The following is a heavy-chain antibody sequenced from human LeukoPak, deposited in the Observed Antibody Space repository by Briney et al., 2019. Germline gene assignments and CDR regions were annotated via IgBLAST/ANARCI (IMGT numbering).Heavy chain of an antibody. CDR1: RFTFRRYG. V-gene: IGHV3-30*03. CDR2: MSPDGIHE. CDR3: ARDNTWSLDY. D-gene: IGHD2/OR15-2a*01. Sequence: GKSLRLSCAASRFTFRRYGIHWVRQAPGKGLEWLAHMSPDGIHEFYADSVKGRFTISRDSSRDTMYLQMDSLRAEDTAVYYCARDNTWSLDYWGQGTLVTVSS. J-gene: IGHJ4*02.